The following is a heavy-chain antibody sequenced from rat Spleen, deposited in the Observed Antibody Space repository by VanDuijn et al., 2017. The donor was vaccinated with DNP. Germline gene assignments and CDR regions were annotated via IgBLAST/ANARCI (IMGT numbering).Heavy chain of an antibody. CDR1: XFSXXXSA. V-gene: IGHV5-17*01. CDR2: IIYDGSHT. CDR3: VTRGKYGGYDY. J-gene: IGHJ2*01. D-gene: IGHD1-11*01. Sequence: EVQLVESGGGVVQPGKXXKLSCAXXXFSXXXSAXXWVXXXPKXGLEWVETIIYDGSHTFYRDSVQGRFIISRDNAKTTLNLQMDSLRSEDTATYYCVTRGKYGGYDYWGQGVMVTVSS.